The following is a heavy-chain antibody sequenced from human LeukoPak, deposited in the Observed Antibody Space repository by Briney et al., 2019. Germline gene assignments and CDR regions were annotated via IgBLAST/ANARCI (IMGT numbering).Heavy chain of an antibody. CDR3: SRNGLVDFDY. J-gene: IGHJ4*02. CDR1: GFAFDAFA. Sequence: PGGSLRLSCTTSGFAFDAFAMSWVRQPAGRGLEWVGFIRRRAYGGGAEYAASVKGRFIISRDDSKGIAYLQMNSLKTEDTAVYYCSRNGLVDFDYWGQGSRVIVSP. CDR2: IRRRAYGGGA. V-gene: IGHV3-49*04.